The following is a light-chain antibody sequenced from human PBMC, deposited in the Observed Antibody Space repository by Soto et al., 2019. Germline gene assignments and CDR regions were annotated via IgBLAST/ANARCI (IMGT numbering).Light chain of an antibody. J-gene: IGLJ3*02. Sequence: QSALTQPASVSGSRGQSITISCTGTSSDVGAYNFVSWYQQHPGKAPKLLIFEVSHRPSGVSNRFSGSKSGNTASLTISGLQPEDEADYYCSSLAATTTVVFGGGTKLTVL. CDR1: SSDVGAYNF. V-gene: IGLV2-14*01. CDR2: EVS. CDR3: SSLAATTTVV.